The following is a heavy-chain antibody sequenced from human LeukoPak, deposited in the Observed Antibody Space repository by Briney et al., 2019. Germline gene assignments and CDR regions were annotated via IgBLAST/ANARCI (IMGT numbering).Heavy chain of an antibody. CDR3: ARVGVPAATYYYGMDV. CDR2: INPNSGGT. J-gene: IGHJ6*02. V-gene: IGHV1-2*02. Sequence: GASVKVSCKASGYTFTVYYMHWVRQAPGQGLEWMGWINPNSGGTNYAQKFQVRVTMTRDTSISTAYMELSRLRSDDTAVYYCARVGVPAATYYYGMDVWGQGTTVTVSS. CDR1: GYTFTVYY. D-gene: IGHD2-2*01.